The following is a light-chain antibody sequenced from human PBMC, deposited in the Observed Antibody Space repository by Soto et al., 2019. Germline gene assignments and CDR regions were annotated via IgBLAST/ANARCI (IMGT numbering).Light chain of an antibody. CDR3: QQYDNLRKT. J-gene: IGKJ1*01. Sequence: DIQMTQSPSSLSASVGDRVTITCPASQDISNYLNWYQQKPGKAPKLLIYDASNLETGVPSRFSGSGSGTDFTFTISSLQPEDIATYYCQQYDNLRKTFGQGTKVEIK. CDR1: QDISNY. CDR2: DAS. V-gene: IGKV1-33*01.